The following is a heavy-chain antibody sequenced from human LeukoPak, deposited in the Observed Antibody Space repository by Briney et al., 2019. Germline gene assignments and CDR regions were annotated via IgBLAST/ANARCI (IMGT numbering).Heavy chain of an antibody. V-gene: IGHV3-11*01. J-gene: IGHJ4*02. CDR3: AKDHQDLLEWLLYDYFDY. CDR2: ITESGGTE. Sequence: GGSLRLSCVGSAFTFSEYSMSWIRQAPGRELEWISSITESGGTEYYADSVKGRFSISRDNAKSALYLQMNSLRAEDTAVYYCAKDHQDLLEWLLYDYFDYWGQGTLVTVSS. CDR1: AFTFSEYS. D-gene: IGHD3-3*01.